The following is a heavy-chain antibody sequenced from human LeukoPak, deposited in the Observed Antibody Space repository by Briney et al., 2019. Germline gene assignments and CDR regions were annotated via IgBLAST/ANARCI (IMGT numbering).Heavy chain of an antibody. CDR3: ARMALTKSDAFDI. Sequence: PSETPSLTCTVSGASISNFYWSWIRQPPGKGLEWIGYIHNSGSTNYNPSLKSRVAISLDTSKNQFSLKLTSVTAADTAVYYCARMALTKSDAFDIWGQGTMVTVST. J-gene: IGHJ3*02. CDR2: IHNSGST. V-gene: IGHV4-59*01. D-gene: IGHD5-24*01. CDR1: GASISNFY.